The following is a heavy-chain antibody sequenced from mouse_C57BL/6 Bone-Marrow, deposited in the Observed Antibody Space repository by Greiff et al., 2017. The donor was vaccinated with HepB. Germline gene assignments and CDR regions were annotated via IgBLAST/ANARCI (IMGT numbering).Heavy chain of an antibody. J-gene: IGHJ2*01. CDR3: ARESLLYYFDY. Sequence: DVKLVESGGGLVKPGGSLKLSCAASGFPFSSYAMSWVRQTPEKRLEWVATISDGGSYTYYPDNVKGRFTISRDIAKNNLYLQMSHLKSEDTAMYYCARESLLYYFDYWGQGTTLTVSS. V-gene: IGHV5-4*01. CDR1: GFPFSSYA. CDR2: ISDGGSYT.